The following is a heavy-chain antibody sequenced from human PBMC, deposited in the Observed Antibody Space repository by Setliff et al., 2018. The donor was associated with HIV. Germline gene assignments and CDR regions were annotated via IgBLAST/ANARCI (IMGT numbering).Heavy chain of an antibody. D-gene: IGHD5-18*01. CDR3: ARGTAMVTTDAFDI. Sequence: VASVKVSCKASGGTFSSYAISWVRQAPGQGLEWMGGIIPIFGTANYAQKFQGRVTITTDESTSTAYMELSSLRSEDTAVYYCARGTAMVTTDAFDIWGQGTMVTVS. J-gene: IGHJ3*02. CDR2: IIPIFGTA. V-gene: IGHV1-69*05. CDR1: GGTFSSYA.